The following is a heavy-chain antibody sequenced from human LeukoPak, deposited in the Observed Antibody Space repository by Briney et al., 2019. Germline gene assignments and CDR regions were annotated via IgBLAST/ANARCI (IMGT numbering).Heavy chain of an antibody. J-gene: IGHJ4*02. Sequence: GGSLRLSCAASGFTFSSYGMHWVRQAPGKGLEWVAVISYDGSNKYYADSVKGRFTISRDNSKNMLYLQMNSLRAEDTAVYYCAKGYYGSGSYIFDYWGQGTLVTFSS. CDR3: AKGYYGSGSYIFDY. D-gene: IGHD3-10*01. V-gene: IGHV3-33*05. CDR1: GFTFSSYG. CDR2: ISYDGSNK.